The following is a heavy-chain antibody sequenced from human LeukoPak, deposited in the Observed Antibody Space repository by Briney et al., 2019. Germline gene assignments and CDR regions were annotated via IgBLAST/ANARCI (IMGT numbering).Heavy chain of an antibody. V-gene: IGHV3-21*01. CDR3: ARDGGYNN. J-gene: IGHJ4*02. CDR2: ISSTNHYT. Sequence: GGSLRLSCAASGFTFSSYSMNWVRQAPGKGLEWVSYISSTNHYTYYADSVKGRFTISRDNAKNSLYLQMNSLRAEDTAVYYCARDGGYNNWGQGTLVTVSS. CDR1: GFTFSSYS. D-gene: IGHD5-24*01.